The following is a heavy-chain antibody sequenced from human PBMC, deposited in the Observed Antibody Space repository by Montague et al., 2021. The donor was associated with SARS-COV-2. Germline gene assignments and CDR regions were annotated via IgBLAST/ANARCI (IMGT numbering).Heavy chain of an antibody. V-gene: IGHV4/OR15-8*02. D-gene: IGHD2-15*01. CDR3: AKWELLLGNWFDP. CDR1: GDSINNTNNW. Sequence: SETLSLTCVVSGDSINNTNNWWSWVRQPPGKGLEWIGEIYHRGNTNYNPSLKSRVAISLDKSKNQFSLKLSSVTAADTAVYYCAKWELLLGNWFDPWGQGTLVTVSS. CDR2: IYHRGNT. J-gene: IGHJ5*02.